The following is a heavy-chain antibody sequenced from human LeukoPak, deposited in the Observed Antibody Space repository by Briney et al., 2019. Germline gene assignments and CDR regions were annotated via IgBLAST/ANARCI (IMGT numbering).Heavy chain of an antibody. CDR1: GFTFSSYW. CDR2: IKQDGSEK. V-gene: IGHV3-7*01. CDR3: ARVLRYFDWLLPAQDDAFDI. Sequence: GVLRLSCAASGFTFSSYWMSWVRQAPGKGLEWVANIKQDGSEKYYVDSVKGRFTISRDNAKNSLYLQMNSLRAEDTAVYYCARVLRYFDWLLPAQDDAFDIWGQGTMVTVSS. J-gene: IGHJ3*02. D-gene: IGHD3-9*01.